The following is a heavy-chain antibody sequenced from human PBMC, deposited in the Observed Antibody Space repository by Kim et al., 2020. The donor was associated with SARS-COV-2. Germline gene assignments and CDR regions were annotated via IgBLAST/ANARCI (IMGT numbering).Heavy chain of an antibody. Sequence: ASVKVSCKASGYTFTSYYMHWVRQAPGQGLEWMGIINPSGGSTSYAQKFQGRVTMTRDTSTSTVYMELSSLRSEDTAVYYCARDIAVAGTPVLGYFDYWGQGTRVTGSS. V-gene: IGHV1-46*01. CDR2: INPSGGST. J-gene: IGHJ4*02. CDR3: ARDIAVAGTPVLGYFDY. CDR1: GYTFTSYY. D-gene: IGHD6-19*01.